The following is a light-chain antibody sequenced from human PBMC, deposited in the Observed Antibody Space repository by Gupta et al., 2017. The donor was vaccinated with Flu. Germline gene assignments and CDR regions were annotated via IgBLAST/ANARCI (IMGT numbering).Light chain of an antibody. CDR1: SPDIGAGYD. Sequence: QSVLTQPPSVSAAPGPRPTISCTGSSPDIGAGYDVHWYQQTPGTAPRLPIYGNNNRPSGVPDRFSGSKSGTSASLDTTGLQAEEEAGYYCHSYDTSTIWSVFGGGTKLTVL. CDR3: HSYDTSTIWSV. CDR2: GNN. V-gene: IGLV1-40*01. J-gene: IGLJ3*02.